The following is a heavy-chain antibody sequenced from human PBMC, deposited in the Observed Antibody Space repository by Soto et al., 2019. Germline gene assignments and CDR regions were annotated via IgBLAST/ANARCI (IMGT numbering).Heavy chain of an antibody. D-gene: IGHD2-21*02. CDR2: IYNRGST. Sequence: PSETLSLTCTVSGGSISSGGYYWSWIRQHPGKGLEWIGSIYNRGSTYYNPSLKSRLSISVDTSKNQFSLKLTSVTAADTAVYFCARDRSAGGYLSAKQAKXFHYYGMDVWGQGTTVTVSS. CDR3: ARDRSAGGYLSAKQAKXFHYYGMDV. V-gene: IGHV4-31*02. J-gene: IGHJ6*02. CDR1: GGSISSGGYY.